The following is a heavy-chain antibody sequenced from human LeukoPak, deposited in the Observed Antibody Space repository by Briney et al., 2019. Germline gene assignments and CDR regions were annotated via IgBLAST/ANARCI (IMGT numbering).Heavy chain of an antibody. D-gene: IGHD1-14*01. J-gene: IGHJ4*02. V-gene: IGHV3-7*01. Sequence: PGGSLRLSCAASGFTFSSYWMNWVRQAPGKGLEWVANINQDGSDKHFVDSVKGRFTISRDNAKNSVFLEMNSLRAEDTAVCYCARGTNAYPGSDYWGQGTLVTVSS. CDR3: ARGTNAYPGSDY. CDR2: INQDGSDK. CDR1: GFTFSSYW.